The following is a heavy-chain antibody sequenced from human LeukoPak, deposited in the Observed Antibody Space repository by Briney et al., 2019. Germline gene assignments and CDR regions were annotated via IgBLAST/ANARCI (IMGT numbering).Heavy chain of an antibody. CDR1: GFTFSNYG. D-gene: IGHD3-22*01. CDR3: ARELNYYDSSGYLRF. J-gene: IGHJ4*02. CDR2: IRYDGSNQ. Sequence: GGSLRLSCVASGFTFSNYGMHWVRQAPGKGLEWVAFIRYDGSNQYYADSVKGRFTISRDSSKNTLYLQMDSLRAEDTAVYYCARELNYYDSSGYLRFWGQGTLVTVSS. V-gene: IGHV3-30*02.